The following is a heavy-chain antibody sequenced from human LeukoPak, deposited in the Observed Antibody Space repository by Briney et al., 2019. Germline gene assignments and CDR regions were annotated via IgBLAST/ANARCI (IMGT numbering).Heavy chain of an antibody. CDR3: ARVGGTGVNHVFFDF. V-gene: IGHV1-46*01. J-gene: IGHJ3*01. CDR1: GYTFTSYY. Sequence: ASVKVSCKASGYTFTSYYMHWVRQAPGQGLEWMGIINPSGGSTSYAQKFQGRVTMTRDMSTSTVYMELSSLRSEDTAVYYCARVGGTGVNHVFFDFGGKGKMVPVFS. D-gene: IGHD3-16*01. CDR2: INPSGGST.